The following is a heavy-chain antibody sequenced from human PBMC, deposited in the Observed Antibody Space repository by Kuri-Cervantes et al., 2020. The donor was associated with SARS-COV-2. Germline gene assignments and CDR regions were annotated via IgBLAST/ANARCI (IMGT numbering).Heavy chain of an antibody. Sequence: GESLKISCAASGFTFDDYGMSWVRQAPGKGLEWVSGINWNGGSTGYADSVKGRFTISRDNSKNTLYLQMNSLRAEDTAVYYCARDIVPVGATYDAFDIWGQGTMVTVSS. V-gene: IGHV3-20*04. CDR1: GFTFDDYG. J-gene: IGHJ3*02. D-gene: IGHD1-26*01. CDR2: INWNGGST. CDR3: ARDIVPVGATYDAFDI.